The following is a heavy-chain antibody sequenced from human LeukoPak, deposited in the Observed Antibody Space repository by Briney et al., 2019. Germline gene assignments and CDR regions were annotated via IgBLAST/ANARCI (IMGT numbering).Heavy chain of an antibody. CDR2: IYYSGST. Sequence: SETLSLTCTVSGDSLSSDSYYWGWIRQPPGKGLEWIGSIYYSGSTYYNSSLKSRVTISVDTSKHQFSRELRSVTAADTAVYYCATTGYYYDSSPYWGQGTLVTVSS. D-gene: IGHD3-22*01. J-gene: IGHJ4*02. CDR1: GDSLSSDSYY. V-gene: IGHV4-39*07. CDR3: ATTGYYYDSSPY.